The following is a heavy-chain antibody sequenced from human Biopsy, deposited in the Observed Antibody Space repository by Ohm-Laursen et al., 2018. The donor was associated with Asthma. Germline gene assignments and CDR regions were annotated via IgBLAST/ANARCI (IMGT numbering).Heavy chain of an antibody. CDR2: INPGNGNT. CDR1: GYTFITYA. CDR3: AITYYDFLTGQVNDAFDI. J-gene: IGHJ3*02. D-gene: IGHD3-9*01. V-gene: IGHV1-3*01. Sequence: ASVTASCKPSGYTFITYAIHWVRQAPGQRLEWMGWINPGNGNTKYSQKFQGRVTITRDTSASTVYMEMSSLRSEDTAVYYWAITYYDFLTGQVNDAFDIWGQGTMVTVSS.